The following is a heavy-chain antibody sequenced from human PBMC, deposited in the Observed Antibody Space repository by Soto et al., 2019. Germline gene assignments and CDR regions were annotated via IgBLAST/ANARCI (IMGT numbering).Heavy chain of an antibody. CDR2: IWYDGSNK. D-gene: IGHD2-2*01. J-gene: IGHJ4*02. Sequence: PGGSLRLSCAASGFTFSSYGMHWVRQAPGKGLEWVAVIWYDGSNKYYADSVKGRFTISRDNSKNTLYLQMKSLRAEDTAMYYCEKALRTSKSAPYYCDYSGPGALVPVS. CDR3: EKALRTSKSAPYYCDY. CDR1: GFTFSSYG. V-gene: IGHV3-33*06.